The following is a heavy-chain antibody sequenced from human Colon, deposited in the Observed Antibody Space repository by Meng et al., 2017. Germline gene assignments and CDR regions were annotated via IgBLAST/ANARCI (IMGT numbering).Heavy chain of an antibody. Sequence: AQMHVAGPGRVKPSQTLSLTCTAFGGSISSGDYYWSWIRQPPGKGLEWIGYIYYSGSTYYNPSLKSRVTISVDTSKNQFSLKLSSVTAADTAVYYCARGPTTYFDYWGQGTLVTVSS. CDR3: ARGPTTYFDY. CDR1: GGSISSGDYY. V-gene: IGHV4-30-4*01. J-gene: IGHJ4*02. D-gene: IGHD4-17*01. CDR2: IYYSGST.